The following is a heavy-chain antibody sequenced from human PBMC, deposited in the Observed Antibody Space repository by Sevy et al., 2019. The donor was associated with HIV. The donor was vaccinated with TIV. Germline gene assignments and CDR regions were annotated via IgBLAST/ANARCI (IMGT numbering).Heavy chain of an antibody. CDR2: ISYDGSNK. J-gene: IGHJ4*02. D-gene: IGHD1-26*01. V-gene: IGHV3-30-3*01. CDR1: GFAFSSFA. CDR3: VQQKGETIVGATTGFHY. Sequence: GGSLRLSCAVSGFAFSSFAFHWVRQAPGKGLEWVAFISYDGSNKYYADSVKGRFTISRANSKNTLYRQMNSLRAEDTAGYYCVQQKGETIVGATTGFHYWGQGTLVTVSS.